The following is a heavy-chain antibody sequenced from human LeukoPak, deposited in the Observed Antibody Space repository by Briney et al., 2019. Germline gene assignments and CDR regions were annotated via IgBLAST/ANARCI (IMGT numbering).Heavy chain of an antibody. V-gene: IGHV4-34*01. CDR3: ARNEGQQLSRSGFDP. CDR2: IKHSAST. CDR1: GGSFSGYY. Sequence: SETLSLTCTVYGGSFSGYYWSWIHQPPAKGLKWIGEIKHSASTNYKPSIKSRVTISVDTSKNQFSLKLSSVTAADTAVYYWARNEGQQLSRSGFDPWGQGTLVTVSS. J-gene: IGHJ5*02. D-gene: IGHD6-13*01.